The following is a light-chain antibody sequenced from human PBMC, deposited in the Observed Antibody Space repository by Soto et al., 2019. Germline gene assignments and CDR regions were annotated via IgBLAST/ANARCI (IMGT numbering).Light chain of an antibody. V-gene: IGKV3-11*01. Sequence: EIVLTQSPGTLSLSPGERATLSCRASQDISNHLAWYQQRPGQAPRLLIYDASNRATGIPARFSGSGSGTDFTLTISRLEPEDFAVYYCQQRSNWPPDFGQGTRLEIK. CDR2: DAS. CDR1: QDISNH. J-gene: IGKJ5*01. CDR3: QQRSNWPPD.